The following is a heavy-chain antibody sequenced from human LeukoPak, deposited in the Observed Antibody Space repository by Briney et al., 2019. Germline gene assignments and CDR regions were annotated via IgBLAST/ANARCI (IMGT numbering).Heavy chain of an antibody. CDR3: ARILEYYFDY. CDR2: IYYSGST. CDR1: GGSISSSSYY. J-gene: IGHJ4*02. V-gene: IGHV4-39*01. Sequence: PSETLSLTCTVPGGSISSSSYYWGWIRQPPGKGLEWIGSIYYSGSTYYNPSLKSRVTISVGTSKNQFSLKLSSVTAADTAVYYCARILEYYFDYWGQGTLVTVSS. D-gene: IGHD1-26*01.